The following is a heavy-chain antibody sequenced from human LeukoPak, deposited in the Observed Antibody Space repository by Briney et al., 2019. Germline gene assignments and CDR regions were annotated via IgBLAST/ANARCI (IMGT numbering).Heavy chain of an antibody. CDR3: ANLAYSYGHDAFDI. CDR1: GFTFDDYT. CDR2: ISWDGGST. D-gene: IGHD5-18*01. V-gene: IGHV3-43*01. Sequence: GGSLRLSCAASGFTFDDYTMHWVRQAPGKGLEWVSLISWDGGSTYYADSVKGRFTISRDNSKNSLYLQVNSLRTEDTALYYCANLAYSYGHDAFDIWGQGTMVTVSS. J-gene: IGHJ3*02.